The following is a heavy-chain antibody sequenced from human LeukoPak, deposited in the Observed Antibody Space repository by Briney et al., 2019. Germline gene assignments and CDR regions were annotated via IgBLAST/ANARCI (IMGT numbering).Heavy chain of an antibody. CDR1: GGSISSGGYY. Sequence: SQTLSLTCTVSGGSISSGGYYWSWIRQHPGKGLEWIGYIYDSENTHYISSLKSRATISVDTSKNQFSLKLSSVTAADTAVYYCARGATVEYFDHWGQGTLVTVSS. CDR3: ARGATVEYFDH. CDR2: IYDSENT. J-gene: IGHJ4*02. D-gene: IGHD1-26*01. V-gene: IGHV4-31*03.